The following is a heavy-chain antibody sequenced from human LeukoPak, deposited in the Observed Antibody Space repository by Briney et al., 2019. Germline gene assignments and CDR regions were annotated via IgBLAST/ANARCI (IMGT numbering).Heavy chain of an antibody. CDR3: ARRIRYSGYDPSFDY. D-gene: IGHD5-12*01. V-gene: IGHV5-10-1*01. Sequence: GESLRISCKCSGYSFTSYWISWVRQMPGKGLEWMGRIDPSDSYTNYSPSFQGHVTISADKSISTAYLQWSSLKASDTAMYYCARRIRYSGYDPSFDYWGQGTLVTVSS. CDR1: GYSFTSYW. J-gene: IGHJ4*02. CDR2: IDPSDSYT.